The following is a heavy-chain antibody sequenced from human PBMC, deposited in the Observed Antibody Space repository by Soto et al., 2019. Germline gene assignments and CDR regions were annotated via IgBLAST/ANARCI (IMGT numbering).Heavy chain of an antibody. CDR3: ARDILSVGPRANDAFDV. V-gene: IGHV1-3*01. D-gene: IGHD2-8*02. CDR2: INADNGNT. CDR1: GFKFGDNL. Sequence: QVQLVQSGAEVRKPGASVNISCWASGFKFGDNLINWVRQAPGQSLEWMGWINADNGNTRYSQTLQGRVTISRHSTARIAYVEVTDLTSEDTAVYYCARDILSVGPRANDAFDVWGQGTMVSVSS. J-gene: IGHJ3*01.